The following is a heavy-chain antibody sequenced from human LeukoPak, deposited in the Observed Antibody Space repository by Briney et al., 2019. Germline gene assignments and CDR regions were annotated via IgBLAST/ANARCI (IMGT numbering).Heavy chain of an antibody. V-gene: IGHV4-59*11. CDR2: ISCIGST. J-gene: IGHJ3*02. Sequence: PSETLSLTCAVSADSFSSHYWTWIRQPPGKGLEWIGYISCIGSTNYNPSLKSRVTISIDTSKNQFSLKLSSVTAADTAVYYCARDLVTVTKGFDIWGQGTMVSVPS. CDR1: ADSFSSHY. D-gene: IGHD4-17*01. CDR3: ARDLVTVTKGFDI.